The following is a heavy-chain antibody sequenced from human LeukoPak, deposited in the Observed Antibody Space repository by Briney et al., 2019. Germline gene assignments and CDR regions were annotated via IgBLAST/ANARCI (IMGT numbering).Heavy chain of an antibody. CDR3: AKDLYDSSGYFDY. V-gene: IGHV1-46*01. J-gene: IGHJ4*02. CDR1: GYTLTSYQ. Sequence: GASVKVSCKASGYTLTSYQMHWVRQAPGQGLEWVGIINPGGGATRYAQKFQGRITMTRDTSTSTVYMELSSLRAEDTAVYYCAKDLYDSSGYFDYWGQGTLVTVSS. CDR2: INPGGGAT. D-gene: IGHD3-22*01.